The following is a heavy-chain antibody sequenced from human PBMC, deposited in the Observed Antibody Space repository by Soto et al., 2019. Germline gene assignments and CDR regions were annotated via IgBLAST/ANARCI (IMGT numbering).Heavy chain of an antibody. J-gene: IGHJ4*02. D-gene: IGHD3-16*01. V-gene: IGHV3-7*01. CDR2: IKEDGSEK. Sequence: EVQLVESGGGLVQPGGSLRLSCAASGFTFSSYWMSWVRQAPGKGLEWVANIKEDGSEKYYVDSVKGRFTISRDNAKNSLYLQMNSLRAEDTAVYYCARWLHLYWGFADYWGQGTLVTVSS. CDR1: GFTFSSYW. CDR3: ARWLHLYWGFADY.